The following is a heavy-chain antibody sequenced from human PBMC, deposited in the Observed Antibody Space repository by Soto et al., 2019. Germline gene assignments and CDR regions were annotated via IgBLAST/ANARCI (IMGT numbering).Heavy chain of an antibody. J-gene: IGHJ4*02. Sequence: GGSLRLSCAASGFTFSSYAMHWVRQAPGKGLEWVAVISYDGSNKYYADSVKGRFTISRDNSKNTLYLQMNSLRAEDTAVYYCARDRADWDTAMVTTFDYWGQGTLVTVSS. V-gene: IGHV3-30-3*01. D-gene: IGHD5-18*01. CDR1: GFTFSSYA. CDR2: ISYDGSNK. CDR3: ARDRADWDTAMVTTFDY.